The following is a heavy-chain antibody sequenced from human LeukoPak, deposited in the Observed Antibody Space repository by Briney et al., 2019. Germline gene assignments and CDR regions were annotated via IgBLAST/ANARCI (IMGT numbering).Heavy chain of an antibody. CDR2: INHSGST. CDR1: GGSFSGYY. V-gene: IGHV4-34*01. J-gene: IGHJ5*02. Sequence: KASETLSLTCAVYGGSFSGYYWSWIRQPPGKGLEWIGEINHSGSTNYNPSLKSRVTISVDTSKNQFSLKLSSVTAADTAVYYCARGRACGSGRPWFDPWGQGTLVTVSS. CDR3: ARGRACGSGRPWFDP. D-gene: IGHD3-10*01.